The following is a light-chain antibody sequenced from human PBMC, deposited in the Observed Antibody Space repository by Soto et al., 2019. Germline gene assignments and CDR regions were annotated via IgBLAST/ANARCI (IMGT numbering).Light chain of an antibody. CDR1: QSISSSY. J-gene: IGKJ1*01. CDR2: GAS. Sequence: EIVLTQSPGTLSLSPGKRATLSCRASQSISSSYLAWYQQRPGQAPRLLIYGASTRATGIPARFSGSGSGTEFTLTISSLQSEDLAVYYCQQYNEWPLWTVGQGTRWIS. V-gene: IGKV3-15*01. CDR3: QQYNEWPLWT.